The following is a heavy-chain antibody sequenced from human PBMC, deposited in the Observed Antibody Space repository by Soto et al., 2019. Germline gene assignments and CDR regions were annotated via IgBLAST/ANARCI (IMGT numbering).Heavy chain of an antibody. D-gene: IGHD6-13*01. CDR1: GFTFSSYA. J-gene: IGHJ5*02. CDR2: ISGSGGST. CDR3: AKVFPPMYSSSWYSNWFDP. Sequence: GGSLRLSCAASGFTFSSYAMSWVRQAPGKGLEWVSAISGSGGSTYYADSVKGRFTISRDNSKNTLYLQMNSLRAEDTAVYYCAKVFPPMYSSSWYSNWFDPWGQGTPVTVSS. V-gene: IGHV3-23*01.